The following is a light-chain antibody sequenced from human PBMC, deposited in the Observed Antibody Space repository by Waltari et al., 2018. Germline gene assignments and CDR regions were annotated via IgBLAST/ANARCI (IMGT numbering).Light chain of an antibody. CDR3: CSYAGSYTHVV. CDR2: HVT. CDR1: IIDFGGSDY. Sequence: QSALTQPRPVSGSPGQSVTISCTGTIIDFGGSDYVSWYHHHPGKAPKLMLCHVTKRPSGVPARFSGSKSGNTASLTISGLQAEDEADYYCCSYAGSYTHVVFGGGTKLTVL. V-gene: IGLV2-11*01. J-gene: IGLJ2*01.